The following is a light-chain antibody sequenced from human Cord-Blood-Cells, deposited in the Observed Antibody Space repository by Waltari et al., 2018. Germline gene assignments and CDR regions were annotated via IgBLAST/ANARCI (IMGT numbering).Light chain of an antibody. Sequence: DIVMTQSPDSLAVSLGERATINCKSSQSVLYSSNNKNYLAWYQQNPGQPPKLLIYWATTRESGVPYRFSDSGSGTDFTLTISSLHAEDVAVYYCQQYYSTPYTFGQGTKLEIK. CDR1: QSVLYSSNNKNY. V-gene: IGKV4-1*01. CDR3: QQYYSTPYT. CDR2: WAT. J-gene: IGKJ2*01.